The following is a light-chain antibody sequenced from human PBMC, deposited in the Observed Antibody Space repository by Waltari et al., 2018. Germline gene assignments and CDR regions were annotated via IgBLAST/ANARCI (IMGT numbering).Light chain of an antibody. Sequence: SGWASQSCRLYLAGYQQKPGQAPRLLIYHASTRATGIPDRFSASGSGTDFSLTISRLEPEDFALYYCQQYVESPATFGQGTKVEIK. V-gene: IGKV3-20*01. CDR3: QQYVESPAT. CDR2: HAS. J-gene: IGKJ1*01. CDR1: QSCRLY.